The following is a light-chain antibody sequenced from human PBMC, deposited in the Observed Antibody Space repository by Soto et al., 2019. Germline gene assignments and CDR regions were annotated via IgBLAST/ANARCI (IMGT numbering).Light chain of an antibody. CDR1: QFVGRN. J-gene: IGKJ1*01. CDR2: GAS. CDR3: QHYYNWPRT. V-gene: IGKV3-15*01. Sequence: EVVMTQSPATLSVSPGERATLSFGASQFVGRNLAWYQQKPGQSPRLLVYGASTRATGIPASFTGSGSGTEFTLSISNLQSQDVAIYYCQHYYNWPRTFGQGTRGDIK.